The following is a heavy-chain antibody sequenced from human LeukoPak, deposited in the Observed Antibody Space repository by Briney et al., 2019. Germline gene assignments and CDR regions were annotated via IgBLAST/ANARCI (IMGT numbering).Heavy chain of an antibody. CDR1: GFTFSSYA. CDR3: ASWKDGSGSFYY. V-gene: IGHV3-30*04. Sequence: PGGSLRLSCAASGFTFSSYAMHWVRQAPGKGLEWVAVISYDGSNKYYADSVKGRFTISRDNSKNTLYLQMNSLRAEDTAVYYCASWKDGSGSFYYWGQGTLVTVSS. J-gene: IGHJ4*02. D-gene: IGHD3-10*01. CDR2: ISYDGSNK.